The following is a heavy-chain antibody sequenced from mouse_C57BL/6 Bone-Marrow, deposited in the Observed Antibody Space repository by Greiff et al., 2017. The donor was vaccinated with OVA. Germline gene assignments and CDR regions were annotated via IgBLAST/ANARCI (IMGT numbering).Heavy chain of an antibody. CDR3: ARDRNCDCDY. D-gene: IGHD3-2*01. Sequence: QVQLQQPGAELVRPGSSVKLSCKASGYTFTSYWMHWVKQRPIQGLEWIGNIDPSDSETHYNQKFKDKATLTVDKSSSTAYMQLSSLTSEDSAVYYCARDRNCDCDYWGQGTTLTVSS. V-gene: IGHV1-52*01. CDR1: GYTFTSYW. J-gene: IGHJ2*01. CDR2: IDPSDSET.